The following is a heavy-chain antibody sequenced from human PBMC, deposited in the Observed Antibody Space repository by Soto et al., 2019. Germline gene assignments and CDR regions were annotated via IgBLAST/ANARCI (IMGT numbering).Heavy chain of an antibody. CDR1: GFTFSSYA. CDR2: ISGSGGST. J-gene: IGHJ4*02. CDR3: ENSWRFGELLFDY. D-gene: IGHD3-10*01. V-gene: IGHV3-23*01. Sequence: XVSLRLSCAASGFTFSSYAMSWVRQAPGKGLEWVSAISGSGGSTCYADSVKGRFTISRDNSKNTLYLQMNSLRAEDTAVYYCENSWRFGELLFDYWGQGTLVTVSS.